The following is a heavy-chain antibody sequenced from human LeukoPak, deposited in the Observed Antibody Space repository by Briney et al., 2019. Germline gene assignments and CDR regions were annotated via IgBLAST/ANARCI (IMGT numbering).Heavy chain of an antibody. D-gene: IGHD1-1*01. CDR3: ARGSTDYFDY. Sequence: GGSLRLSCAASGFTFSSYWMHWVRQAPGKGLVWVSRISSDGSSTSYADSVKGRFTISRDNAKNTLYLQMNSLRAEDTAVYYCARGSTDYFDYWGQGTLVTVSS. CDR1: GFTFSSYW. V-gene: IGHV3-74*01. J-gene: IGHJ4*02. CDR2: ISSDGSST.